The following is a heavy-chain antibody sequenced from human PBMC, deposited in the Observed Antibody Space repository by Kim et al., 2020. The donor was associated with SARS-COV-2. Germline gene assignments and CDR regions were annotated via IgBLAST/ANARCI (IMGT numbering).Heavy chain of an antibody. CDR3: ATEGVGSYYTLLDY. V-gene: IGHV1-3*01. J-gene: IGHJ4*02. Sequence: SQKFQGRVTITRDTSASTAYMELSSLRSEDTAVYYCATEGVGSYYTLLDYWGQGTLVTVSS. D-gene: IGHD1-26*01.